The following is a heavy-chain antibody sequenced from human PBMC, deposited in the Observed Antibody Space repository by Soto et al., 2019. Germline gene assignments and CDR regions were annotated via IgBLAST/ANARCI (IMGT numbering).Heavy chain of an antibody. CDR3: ARDQAGYITVSRGAF. CDR2: IYAGGST. CDR1: GIAVSSDY. J-gene: IGHJ4*02. V-gene: IGHV3-66*01. Sequence: EVQLVESGGGLVQPGGSLRLSCAASGIAVSSDYMSWVRQVPGQGLEWVSVIYAGGSTYYADSVKGRFIISRDNSKNTLYLQRDSLRPEDTAIYYCARDQAGYITVSRGAFWGQGTLVTVSS. D-gene: IGHD3-10*01.